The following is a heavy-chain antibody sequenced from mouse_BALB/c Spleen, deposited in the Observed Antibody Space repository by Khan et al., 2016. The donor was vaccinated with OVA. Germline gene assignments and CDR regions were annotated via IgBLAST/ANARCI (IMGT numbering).Heavy chain of an antibody. D-gene: IGHD2-10*01. CDR3: ASPPYCSYTLDY. Sequence: QIQLVQSGPELKKPGETVKISCKASGYTFTNYGMNWVKQSPGKALKWMGWINTYTGEPTYADDFKGRFAFSLETSASTAYLEINNLKNEDTATYSDASPPYCSYTLDYWGQGTSVTVSS. V-gene: IGHV9-3-1*01. CDR2: INTYTGEP. J-gene: IGHJ4*01. CDR1: GYTFTNYG.